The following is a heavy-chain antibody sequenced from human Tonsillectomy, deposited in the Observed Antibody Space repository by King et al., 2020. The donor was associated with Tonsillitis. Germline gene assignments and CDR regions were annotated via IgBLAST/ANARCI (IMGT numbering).Heavy chain of an antibody. Sequence: VQLVESGGGVVQPGRSLRLPCAASGFTFSNYGMHWVRQAPDKGLEWVAVISYDGSAKYYADSVKGRFTISRDNSRDTLYLQLNSLRAEDTAGYYCALIKTGEDDPFDIWGQGTMVTVSS. V-gene: IGHV3-30*03. CDR1: GFTFSNYG. J-gene: IGHJ3*02. D-gene: IGHD7-27*01. CDR2: ISYDGSAK. CDR3: ALIKTGEDDPFDI.